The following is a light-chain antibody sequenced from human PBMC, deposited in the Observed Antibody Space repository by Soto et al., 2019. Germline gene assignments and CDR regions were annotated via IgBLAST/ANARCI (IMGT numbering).Light chain of an antibody. CDR1: QSISSF. J-gene: IGKJ5*01. CDR3: QQHFNGPIT. V-gene: IGKV3-11*01. Sequence: EIVLTQSPATLSLSPGKRATLSCRASQSISSFLAWYQQKPGQAPRLLIYGASNRATGIPARFSGSGSGTDFTLTISSLEPEDFAVYYCQQHFNGPITFGQGTRLEIK. CDR2: GAS.